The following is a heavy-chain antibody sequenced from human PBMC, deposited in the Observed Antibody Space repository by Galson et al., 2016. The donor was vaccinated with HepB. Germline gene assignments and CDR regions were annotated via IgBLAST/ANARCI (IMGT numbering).Heavy chain of an antibody. V-gene: IGHV4-59*08. CDR2: INYSWNT. CDR1: GGSISSFY. CDR3: ARRSTNYYFGMDV. J-gene: IGHJ6*02. Sequence: ETLSLTCTISGGSISSFYWSWIRQTPGKGLEWLGYINYSWNTYYNASLKSRVTMSVDTSKNQFSLRLNSVTAADTAVYYCARRSTNYYFGMDVWGQGTTVIVSS.